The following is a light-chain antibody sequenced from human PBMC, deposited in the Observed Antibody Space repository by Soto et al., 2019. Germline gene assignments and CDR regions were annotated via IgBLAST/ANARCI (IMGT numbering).Light chain of an antibody. CDR3: QQYNNWPPT. Sequence: EIVMTQSPATLSVSPGERATLSCRASQSVSSNLAWYQQKPGQAPRLLIYGASTRATDIPARFTGSGAGTYFTLTISSLQSEDFAGYYCQQYNNWPPTFGQGTRLEIK. V-gene: IGKV3-15*01. CDR2: GAS. J-gene: IGKJ5*01. CDR1: QSVSSN.